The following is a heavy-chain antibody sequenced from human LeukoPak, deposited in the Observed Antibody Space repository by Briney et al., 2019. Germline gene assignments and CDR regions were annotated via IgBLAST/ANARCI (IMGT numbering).Heavy chain of an antibody. CDR1: GGSFSGYY. CDR3: VGEKSFFGEAI. V-gene: IGHV4-59*01. D-gene: IGHD3-10*01. CDR2: TFYSGTT. J-gene: IGHJ3*02. Sequence: PSETLSLTCAVNGGSFSGYYWSWIRQPPGKGLEWIGHTFYSGTTSYNPSLKSRVAISVDTFKSRVSLTVTSVTAADTAVYYCVGEKSFFGEAIWSQGTLVTVSS.